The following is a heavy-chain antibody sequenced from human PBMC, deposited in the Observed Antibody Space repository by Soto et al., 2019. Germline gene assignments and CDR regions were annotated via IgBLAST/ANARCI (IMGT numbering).Heavy chain of an antibody. J-gene: IGHJ4*02. CDR2: IKQDGSEK. D-gene: IGHD2-21*01. Sequence: PGGSLRLSCAASGFTFSSYWMSWVGQAPGKGLEWVANIKQDGSEKYYVDSVKGRFTISRDNAKNSVYLQMNSLRAEDTAVFYCASERSLLAGCYSAIFDYWGQGTLVTAAS. V-gene: IGHV3-7*04. CDR1: GFTFSSYW. CDR3: ASERSLLAGCYSAIFDY.